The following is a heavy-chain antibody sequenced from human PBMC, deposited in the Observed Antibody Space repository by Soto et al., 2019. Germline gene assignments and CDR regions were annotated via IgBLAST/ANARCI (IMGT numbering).Heavy chain of an antibody. CDR1: GDSISSQHW. V-gene: IGHV4-4*02. CDR2: VYHGGST. Sequence: QVLLQESGPGLVKPSGTLSLTCAASGDSISSQHWWTWVRQPPGQGLEWVGEVYHGGSTNYSPSLKTRVTVSVDKSRNQFSLKLSSVTAADTAIYYCARNRVGLDSWGQGTLVIVSS. J-gene: IGHJ4*02. CDR3: ARNRVGLDS.